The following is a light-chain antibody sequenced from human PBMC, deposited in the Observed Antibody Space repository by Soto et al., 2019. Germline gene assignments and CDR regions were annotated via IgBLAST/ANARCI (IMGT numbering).Light chain of an antibody. Sequence: QSVLTQPASVSGSPGQSITISCTGTSSDVGGYNYVSWYQQHPGKAPKLMIHGVDNRPSGVSNRFSGSKSGNTASLTISGLQAEDEADYYCGSYTSSSTLVFGTGTKVTVL. V-gene: IGLV2-14*01. J-gene: IGLJ1*01. CDR1: SSDVGGYNY. CDR2: GVD. CDR3: GSYTSSSTLV.